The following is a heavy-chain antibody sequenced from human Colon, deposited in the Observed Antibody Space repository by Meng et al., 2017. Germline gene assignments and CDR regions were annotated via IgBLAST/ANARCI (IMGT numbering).Heavy chain of an antibody. CDR3: ARGAITRTATALGW. J-gene: IGHJ4*02. CDR1: GFTFTCYT. CDR2: INAADGST. D-gene: IGHD1-14*01. V-gene: IGHV1-3*01. Sequence: VHVVKSGAEVKKPGASVKLSCKTSGFTFTCYTLHWVRQAPGQSLEWMGWINAADGSTKYSQKFLDRVTITRDTSASTAYMELSSLRSEDTAVYYCARGAITRTATALGWWGQGTLVTVFS.